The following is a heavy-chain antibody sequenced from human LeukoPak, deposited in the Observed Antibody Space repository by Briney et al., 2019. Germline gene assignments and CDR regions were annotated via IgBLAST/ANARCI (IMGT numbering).Heavy chain of an antibody. V-gene: IGHV3-23*01. CDR2: ISDSGGRT. J-gene: IGHJ5*02. CDR1: GFTFSSYA. D-gene: IGHD4-17*01. Sequence: GGSLRLSCAGSGFTFSSYAMTWVRQAPGKGLEWVSGISDSGGRTYNADSVKGRFTISRDKSKNTLYLQMNSLRAEDTAVYYCTKVRVATKLTTELDTWGQGTLVTVSS. CDR3: TKVRVATKLTTELDT.